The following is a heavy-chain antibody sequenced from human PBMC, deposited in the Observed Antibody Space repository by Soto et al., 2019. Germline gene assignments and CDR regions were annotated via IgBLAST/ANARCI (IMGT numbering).Heavy chain of an antibody. V-gene: IGHV3-33*01. CDR2: IWYDGSNK. CDR3: ARDRQQLVSAQKGYYYYGMDV. J-gene: IGHJ6*02. CDR1: GFTFSSYG. D-gene: IGHD6-13*01. Sequence: GGSLRLSCAASGFTFSSYGMHWVRQAPGKGLEWVAVIWYDGSNKYYADSVKGRFTISRDNSKNTLYLQMNSLRAEDTAVYYCARDRQQLVSAQKGYYYYGMDVWGQGTTVTVSS.